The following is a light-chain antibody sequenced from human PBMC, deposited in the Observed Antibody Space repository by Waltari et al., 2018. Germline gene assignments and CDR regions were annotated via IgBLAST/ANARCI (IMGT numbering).Light chain of an antibody. CDR2: DAS. V-gene: IGLV2-14*03. J-gene: IGLJ2*01. CDR3: SSYTSSSGTDVV. Sequence: QSALTQPASVSGSPGQSITISCTGTSSDAGGYNYVSWYHQLPGKAPNITIPDASNRPSGVSKRFAGSKSGNTASLTISGLQAEDEADYYCSSYTSSSGTDVVFGGGTKLTVL. CDR1: SSDAGGYNY.